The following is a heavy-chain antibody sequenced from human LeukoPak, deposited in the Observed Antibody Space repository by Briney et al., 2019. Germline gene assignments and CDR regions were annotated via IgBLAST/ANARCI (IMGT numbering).Heavy chain of an antibody. CDR3: ARVGDYYDSSLRVISAFDI. D-gene: IGHD3-22*01. CDR1: GGSFSGYY. CDR2: INHSGST. V-gene: IGHV4-34*01. J-gene: IGHJ3*02. Sequence: PSETLSLTCAVYGGSFSGYYWSWIRQPPGKGLEWIGEINHSGSTNYNPSLKSRVTISVDTSKNQFSLKLSSVTAADTAVYYCARVGDYYDSSLRVISAFDIWDQGTMVTVSS.